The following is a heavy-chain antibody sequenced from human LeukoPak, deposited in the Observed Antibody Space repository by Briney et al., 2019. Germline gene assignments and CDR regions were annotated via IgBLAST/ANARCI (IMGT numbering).Heavy chain of an antibody. CDR1: GDSISSYH. CDR2: IYYSGST. Sequence: SETLSLTCTVSGDSISSYHWSWIRQPPGKGLEWIGSIYYSGSTYYNPSLKSRVTISVDTSKNQFSLKLSSVTAADTAVYYCARDTILNNYYDSSGYYGDYWGQGTLVTVSS. V-gene: IGHV4-39*07. CDR3: ARDTILNNYYDSSGYYGDY. D-gene: IGHD3-22*01. J-gene: IGHJ4*02.